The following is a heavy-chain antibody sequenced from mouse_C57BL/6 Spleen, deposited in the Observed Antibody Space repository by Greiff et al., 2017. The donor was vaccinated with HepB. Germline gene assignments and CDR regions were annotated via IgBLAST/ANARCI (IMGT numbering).Heavy chain of an antibody. V-gene: IGHV5-16*01. J-gene: IGHJ4*01. CDR2: INYDGSST. CDR1: GFTFSDYY. CDR3: ARVYDYDEGAMDY. D-gene: IGHD2-4*01. Sequence: VQLKESEGGLVQPGSSMKLSCTASGFTFSDYYMAWVRQVPEKGLEWVANINYDGSSTYYLDSLKSRFIISRDNAKNILYLQMSSLKSEDTATYYCARVYDYDEGAMDYWGQGTSVTVSS.